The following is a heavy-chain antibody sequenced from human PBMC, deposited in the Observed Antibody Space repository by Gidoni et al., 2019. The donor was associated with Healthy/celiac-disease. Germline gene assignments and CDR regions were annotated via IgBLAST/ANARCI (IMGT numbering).Heavy chain of an antibody. CDR1: GGSFSGYY. D-gene: IGHD2-2*01. Sequence: QVQLQLWGAGLLKPSVTLSLTCAVSGGSFSGYYWSWTRQPPGKGLEWIGEINHSGSTNYNPSLKSRVTISVDTSKNQFSLKLSSVTAADTAVYYCARVGCSSTSCHYYYYMDVWGKGTTVTVSS. J-gene: IGHJ6*03. CDR2: INHSGST. CDR3: ARVGCSSTSCHYYYYMDV. V-gene: IGHV4-34*01.